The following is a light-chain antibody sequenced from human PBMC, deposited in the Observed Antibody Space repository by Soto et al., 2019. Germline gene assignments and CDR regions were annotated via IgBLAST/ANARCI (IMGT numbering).Light chain of an antibody. CDR1: QTISSW. CDR3: QHYNSYSEA. J-gene: IGKJ1*01. CDR2: KAS. Sequence: DIQMTQSPSTLSGSVGDRVTITCRASQTISSWLAWYQQKPGKAPKLLIYKASTLKSGVPSRFSGSGSGTELTLTISSLQPDNFANYYCQHYNSYSEAFGQGTKVELK. V-gene: IGKV1-5*03.